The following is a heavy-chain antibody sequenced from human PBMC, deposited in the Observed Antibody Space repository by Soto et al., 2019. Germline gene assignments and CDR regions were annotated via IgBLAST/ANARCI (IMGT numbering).Heavy chain of an antibody. Sequence: RASVKVSWKASGGTFSSYAISWVRQAPGQGLEWMGGIIPIFGTANYAQKFQGRVTITAYKSTSTAYMELSSLRSEDTAVYYCARGDIVVVPAAISPSAYYYYGMDVWGQGTTVTVSS. CDR3: ARGDIVVVPAAISPSAYYYYGMDV. CDR2: IIPIFGTA. J-gene: IGHJ6*02. V-gene: IGHV1-69*06. CDR1: GGTFSSYA. D-gene: IGHD2-2*01.